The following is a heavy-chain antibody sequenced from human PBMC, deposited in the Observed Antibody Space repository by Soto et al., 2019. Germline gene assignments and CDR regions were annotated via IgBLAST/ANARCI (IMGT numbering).Heavy chain of an antibody. J-gene: IGHJ4*02. D-gene: IGHD3-10*02. CDR1: GFKVSDYY. CDR2: SSNSGTYT. CDR3: ARSGDNYNVLDY. Sequence: GGSLRLSCAASGFKVSDYYMSWIRQAPGKGLEWLSYSSNSGTYTRYADSVKGRSSISRDNAKNSLFLQINSLRGEDSATYFCARSGDNYNVLDYWGQGTPVTVSS. V-gene: IGHV3-11*06.